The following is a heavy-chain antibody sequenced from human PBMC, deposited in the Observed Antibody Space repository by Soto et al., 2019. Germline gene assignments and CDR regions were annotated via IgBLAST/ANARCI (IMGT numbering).Heavy chain of an antibody. CDR1: GFTFSSYS. D-gene: IGHD2-15*01. CDR3: ARVGLGYCSGGSCYGVDY. V-gene: IGHV3-48*01. J-gene: IGHJ4*02. Sequence: EVQLVESGGGLAQPGGSLRLSCAASGFTFSSYSMNWVRQAPGKGLEWVSYISSSSSTIYYADSVKGRFTISRDNAKNSLYLQMNSLRAEDTAVYYCARVGLGYCSGGSCYGVDYWVQGTLVTVSS. CDR2: ISSSSSTI.